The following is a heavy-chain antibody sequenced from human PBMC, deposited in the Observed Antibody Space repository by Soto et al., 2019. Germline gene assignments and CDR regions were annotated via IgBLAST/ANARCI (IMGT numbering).Heavy chain of an antibody. V-gene: IGHV3-23*01. Sequence: GGSLRLSCAASGFTFSSYAMSWVRQAPGKGLEWVSAISGSGGSTYYADSVKGWFTISRDNSKNTLYLQMNSLRAEDTAVYYCAKARRIHYDFWSGYPMYFDYWGQGTLVTVSS. CDR2: ISGSGGST. J-gene: IGHJ4*02. D-gene: IGHD3-3*01. CDR1: GFTFSSYA. CDR3: AKARRIHYDFWSGYPMYFDY.